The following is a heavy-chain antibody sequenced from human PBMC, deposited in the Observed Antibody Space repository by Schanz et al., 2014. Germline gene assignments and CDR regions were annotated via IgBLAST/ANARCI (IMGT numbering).Heavy chain of an antibody. D-gene: IGHD5-12*01. CDR1: GFTFSSYA. V-gene: IGHV3-23*04. CDR2: ISGSGGST. J-gene: IGHJ4*02. Sequence: EVQLVESGGGLVQPGGSLRLSCAASGFTFSSYAMSWVRQAPGKGLQWVSTISGSGGSTYYADSVKGRFTISRDNSKNTLYLQMSSLRAEDTAVYYCAKGFGGYDLVLDYWGQGTLVTVSS. CDR3: AKGFGGYDLVLDY.